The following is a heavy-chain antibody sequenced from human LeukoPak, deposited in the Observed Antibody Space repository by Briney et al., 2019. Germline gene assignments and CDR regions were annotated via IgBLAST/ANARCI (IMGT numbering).Heavy chain of an antibody. D-gene: IGHD2-2*01. CDR1: GFTFSSYA. Sequence: PGGSLRLSCAASGFTFSSYAMSWVRQAPGKGLEWVSAISGSGVSTYYADSVKGQFTISRDNSKGTLYLQMNSLRAEDTAVYYCAKDCSSTSCPTSDYWGQGTLVTVSS. CDR3: AKDCSSTSCPTSDY. CDR2: ISGSGVST. J-gene: IGHJ4*02. V-gene: IGHV3-23*01.